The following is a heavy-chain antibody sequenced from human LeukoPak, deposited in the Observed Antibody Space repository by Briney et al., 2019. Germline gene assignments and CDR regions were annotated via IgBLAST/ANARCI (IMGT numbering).Heavy chain of an antibody. V-gene: IGHV3-30*18. CDR1: GFAFSSYG. CDR3: AKPYSGYSSGSPFDY. D-gene: IGHD6-19*01. Sequence: GGALRLSCGASGFAFSSYGMHWVRQAPGKGLEWVAVISYDGSNKYYADSVKGRFTISRDNSKNTLYLQMNSLRAEDTAVYYCAKPYSGYSSGSPFDYWGQGTLVTVSS. J-gene: IGHJ4*02. CDR2: ISYDGSNK.